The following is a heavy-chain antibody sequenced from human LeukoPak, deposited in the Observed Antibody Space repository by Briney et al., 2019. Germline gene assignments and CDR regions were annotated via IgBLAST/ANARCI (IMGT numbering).Heavy chain of an antibody. V-gene: IGHV3-21*01. Sequence: PGGSLRLSCAASGFTFSSYSMNWVRQAPGKGLEWVSSISSSSSYINYADSVKGRFTISRDNAKNSLYLQMNSLRAEDTAVYYCARPYYDILTGTAEYFDLWGRGTLVTVSS. CDR1: GFTFSSYS. D-gene: IGHD3-9*01. CDR2: ISSSSSYI. CDR3: ARPYYDILTGTAEYFDL. J-gene: IGHJ2*01.